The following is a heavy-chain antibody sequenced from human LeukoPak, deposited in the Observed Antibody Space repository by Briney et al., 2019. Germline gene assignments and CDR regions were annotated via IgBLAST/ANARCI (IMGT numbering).Heavy chain of an antibody. CDR3: AKDVFGDYGGLDY. J-gene: IGHJ4*02. Sequence: GGSLRLSCAASGFPFSTYAMSWVRQAPGKGLEWVSSIRGSDGSTYYADSVKGRFAISRDNSKNTLYLQMNSLRAEDTAQYYCAKDVFGDYGGLDYWGQGTLVTVSP. D-gene: IGHD4-23*01. V-gene: IGHV3-23*01. CDR2: IRGSDGST. CDR1: GFPFSTYA.